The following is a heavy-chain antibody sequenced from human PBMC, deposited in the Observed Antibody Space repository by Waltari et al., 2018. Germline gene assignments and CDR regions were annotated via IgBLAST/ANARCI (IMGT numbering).Heavy chain of an antibody. CDR1: GYTFSDYA. Sequence: QVQLVESGGGVVQPGGSLRLSCTASGYTFSDYARHVVRQAPGKGRDGVALISHDATKKNYATSVQGRFTISRDNSRNTLYLEINNVRVADTALYYCAKDDYGDEYFQHWGQGTLVTVSS. D-gene: IGHD4-17*01. J-gene: IGHJ1*01. CDR3: AKDDYGDEYFQH. V-gene: IGHV3-30*18. CDR2: ISHDATKK.